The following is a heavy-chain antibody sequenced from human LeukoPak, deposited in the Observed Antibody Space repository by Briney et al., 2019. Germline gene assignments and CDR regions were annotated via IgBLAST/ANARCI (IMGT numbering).Heavy chain of an antibody. D-gene: IGHD3-3*01. CDR2: INQDGSEK. CDR3: ARDRYYDFWSVNDY. CDR1: GFTFSSYW. V-gene: IGHV3-7*01. J-gene: IGHJ4*02. Sequence: PGGSLRLSCAASGFTFSSYWMSWVRQAPGKGLEWVAHINQDGSEKYYVDSVKGRFTISRDNAKNSLYLQMNSLRAEDTAGYYCARDRYYDFWSVNDYWGQGTLVTVSS.